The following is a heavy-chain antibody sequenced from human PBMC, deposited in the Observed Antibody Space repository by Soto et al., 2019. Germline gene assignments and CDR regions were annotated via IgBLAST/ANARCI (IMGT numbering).Heavy chain of an antibody. J-gene: IGHJ1*01. D-gene: IGHD6-13*01. CDR3: ARESLGQQLDPEYFQH. V-gene: IGHV1-18*01. CDR1: GCTFTSYG. CDR2: ISAYNGNT. Sequence: ASVKVSCKASGCTFTSYGISWVRQAPGQGLEWMGWISAYNGNTNYAQKLQGRVTMTTDTSTSTAYMELRSLRSDDTAVYYCARESLGQQLDPEYFQHWGQGTLVTVSS.